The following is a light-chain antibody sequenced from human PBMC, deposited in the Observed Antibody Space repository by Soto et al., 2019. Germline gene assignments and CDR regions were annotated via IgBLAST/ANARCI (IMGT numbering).Light chain of an antibody. CDR2: DVA. J-gene: IGLJ1*01. CDR1: SSDIGGYNY. Sequence: QSVLTQPASVSGSPGQSITISCTGTSSDIGGYNYVSWYQQHPGNAPKLMIYDVANRPSGISYRFSGSKSGNTASLTISGLQADDEADYYCSSYAGSNTLEVFGTGTKVTVL. V-gene: IGLV2-14*01. CDR3: SSYAGSNTLEV.